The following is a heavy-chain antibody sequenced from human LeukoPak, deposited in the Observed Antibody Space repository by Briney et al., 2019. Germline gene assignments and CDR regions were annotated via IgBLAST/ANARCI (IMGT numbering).Heavy chain of an antibody. CDR3: AKGPERRGFCSGSACYSDC. CDR1: GLTFSGYV. Sequence: GGSLRLSCAASGLTFSGYVMSWARQAPGKGLEWVAAISANGGRTYYTGSVKGHFTISRDNTKNTVYLQMNSLRADDTAVYYCAKGPERRGFCSGSACYSDCWGQGTLVTVSS. D-gene: IGHD2-8*02. V-gene: IGHV3-23*01. J-gene: IGHJ4*02. CDR2: ISANGGRT.